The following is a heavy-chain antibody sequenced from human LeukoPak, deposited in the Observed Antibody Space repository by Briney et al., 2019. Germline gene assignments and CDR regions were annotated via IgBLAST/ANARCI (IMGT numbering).Heavy chain of an antibody. CDR1: GFNFSTSA. Sequence: GGSLRLSCAASGFNFSTSAITWVRQAPGKGLEWVSVISGNDDTTYYADSVKGRFTISRDNSKNTLYLQMNSLRAEDTAIYYCAKGHTGSCYSLLDCWGQGTLVTVSS. CDR3: AKGHTGSCYSLLDC. V-gene: IGHV3-23*01. D-gene: IGHD2-15*01. J-gene: IGHJ4*02. CDR2: ISGNDDTT.